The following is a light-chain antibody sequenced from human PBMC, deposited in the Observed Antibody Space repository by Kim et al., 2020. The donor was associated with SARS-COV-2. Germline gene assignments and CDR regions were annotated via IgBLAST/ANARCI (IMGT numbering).Light chain of an antibody. CDR3: QTWGTGGV. Sequence: QLVLTQSPSASASLGASVKLTCTLSSGHSSYAIAWHQQQPEKGPRYLMKLNSDGSHSKGDGIPDRFSGSSSGAERYLTISGLQSEDEADYYCQTWGTGGVFGGGTQLTVL. J-gene: IGLJ3*02. V-gene: IGLV4-69*01. CDR2: LNSDGSH. CDR1: SGHSSYA.